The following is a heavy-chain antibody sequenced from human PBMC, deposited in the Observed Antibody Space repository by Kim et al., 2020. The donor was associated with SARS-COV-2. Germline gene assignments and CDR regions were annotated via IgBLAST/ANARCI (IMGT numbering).Heavy chain of an antibody. V-gene: IGHV1-18*01. CDR1: GYTFTSYG. J-gene: IGHJ6*02. CDR3: ASNEPEGSYYYYYGMDV. Sequence: ASGKVSCKASGYTFTSYGISWGRRAPGQGLEWMGWISAYNGNTNYAQKLQGRVTMTTDTSTSTAYMELRSLRSDDTAVYYCASNEPEGSYYYYYGMDVWGPGTTVTVS. D-gene: IGHD2-8*01. CDR2: ISAYNGNT.